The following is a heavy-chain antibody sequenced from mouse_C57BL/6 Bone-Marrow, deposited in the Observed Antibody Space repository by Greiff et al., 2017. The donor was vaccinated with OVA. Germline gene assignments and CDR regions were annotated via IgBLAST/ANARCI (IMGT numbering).Heavy chain of an antibody. V-gene: IGHV5-9*01. CDR2: ISGGGGNT. Sequence: EVKLVESGGGLVKPGGSLKLSCAASGFTFSSYTMSWVRQTPEKRLEWVATISGGGGNTYYPDSVKGRFTISRDNAKNTLYLQMSSLRSEDTALYYCANYYGSSYDVWGTGTTVTVSS. CDR1: GFTFSSYT. CDR3: ANYYGSSYDV. J-gene: IGHJ1*03. D-gene: IGHD1-1*01.